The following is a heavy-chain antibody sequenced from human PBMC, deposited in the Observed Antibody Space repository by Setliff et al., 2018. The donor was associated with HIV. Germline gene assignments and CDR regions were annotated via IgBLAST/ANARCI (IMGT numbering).Heavy chain of an antibody. J-gene: IGHJ6*02. V-gene: IGHV3-66*01. CDR1: GFTVSNDY. CDR2: IHSGGST. CDR3: ARDPGRYNGMDV. D-gene: IGHD1-20*01. Sequence: GGFLRLSCAASGFTVSNDYMSWVRQAPGRGLEWVSVIHSGGSTYYADSVKGRFIISRDNSKNTLYLQMNSLRAEDTAVYYCARDPGRYNGMDVWGQGTTVTVS.